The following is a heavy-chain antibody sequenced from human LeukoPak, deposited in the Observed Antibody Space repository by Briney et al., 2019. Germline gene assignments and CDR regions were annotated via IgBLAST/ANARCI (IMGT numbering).Heavy chain of an antibody. J-gene: IGHJ2*01. Sequence: SVRVSCKASGGTFSSYAISWVRQAPGQGLEWMGRIIPIFGTANYAQKFQGRVTITTDESTSTAYMELSSLRSEDTAVYYCARQYYYGSGSYWYFDLWGRGTLVTVSS. CDR1: GGTFSSYA. CDR2: IIPIFGTA. CDR3: ARQYYYGSGSYWYFDL. V-gene: IGHV1-69*05. D-gene: IGHD3-10*01.